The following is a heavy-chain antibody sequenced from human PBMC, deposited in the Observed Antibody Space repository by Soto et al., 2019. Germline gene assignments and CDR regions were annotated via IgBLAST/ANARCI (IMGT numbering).Heavy chain of an antibody. Sequence: QVQLVQSGAEVKKPGASVKVSCKASGYTFTSYGFSWVRQAPGQGLEWMGWISAYNGNTNYAQKLQGRVTMTTDTSPSTDYMELRSLRSDDTAVYYCAREGSRPYYYYGMDVWGQGTTVTVSS. J-gene: IGHJ6*02. CDR2: ISAYNGNT. CDR3: AREGSRPYYYYGMDV. D-gene: IGHD1-26*01. CDR1: GYTFTSYG. V-gene: IGHV1-18*01.